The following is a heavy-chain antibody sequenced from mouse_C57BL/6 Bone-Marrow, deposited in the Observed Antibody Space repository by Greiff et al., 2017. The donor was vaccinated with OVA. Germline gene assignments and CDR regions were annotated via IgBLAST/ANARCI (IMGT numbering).Heavy chain of an antibody. CDR3: ARDYYEDGYFDY. J-gene: IGHJ2*01. CDR1: GFTFTDYY. V-gene: IGHV7-3*01. D-gene: IGHD2-4*01. CDR2: IRNKANGYTT. Sequence: DVKLVESGGGLVQPGGSLSLSCAASGFTFTDYYMSWVRQPPGKALEWLGFIRNKANGYTTEYSASVKGRFTISRDNSQSILYLQMNALRAEDSATYYCARDYYEDGYFDYWGQGTTLTVSS.